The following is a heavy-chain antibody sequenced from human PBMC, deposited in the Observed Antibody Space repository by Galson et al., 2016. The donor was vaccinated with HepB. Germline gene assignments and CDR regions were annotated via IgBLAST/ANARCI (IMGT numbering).Heavy chain of an antibody. CDR2: IYHSGTT. D-gene: IGHD2-2*01. CDR3: AREGLLGTTSCCKGFDY. J-gene: IGHJ4*02. CDR1: GGSITSTNW. V-gene: IGHV4-4*02. Sequence: EPLSLTCAVSGGSITSTNWWSWARQPPGKGLEWIGEIYHSGTTNYNPSLQSRVTMSVDKSNNQFSLKLTSVTAADTAVYYCAREGLLGTTSCCKGFDYWGQGALVTVSS.